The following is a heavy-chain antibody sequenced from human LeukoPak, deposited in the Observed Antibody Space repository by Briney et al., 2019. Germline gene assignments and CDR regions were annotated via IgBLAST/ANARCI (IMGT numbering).Heavy chain of an antibody. J-gene: IGHJ3*02. CDR2: TYYRSKWYN. D-gene: IGHD6-25*01. Sequence: PSQTLSLTCVISGDSVSRNSAAWNWIRQSPSRGLEWLGRTYYRSKWYNDYAVSVKSRLTINPDTSKNQFSLRLNSVTPEDTAVYYCASDLGLAATAYSDAFDIWGQGTMVTVSS. CDR1: GDSVSRNSAA. CDR3: ASDLGLAATAYSDAFDI. V-gene: IGHV6-1*01.